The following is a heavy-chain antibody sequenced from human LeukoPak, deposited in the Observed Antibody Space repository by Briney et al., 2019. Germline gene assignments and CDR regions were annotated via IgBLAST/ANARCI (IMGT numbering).Heavy chain of an antibody. CDR2: IYTSGST. Sequence: SETLSLTCTVSGGSISSYYWSWIRQPPGKGLEWIGYIYTSGSTNYNPSLKSRVTISVDTSKNQFSLKLSSVTAADTAVYYCARIVGATIRYFDYWGQGTLVTVSS. CDR1: GGSISSYY. J-gene: IGHJ4*02. CDR3: ARIVGATIRYFDY. V-gene: IGHV4-4*09. D-gene: IGHD1-26*01.